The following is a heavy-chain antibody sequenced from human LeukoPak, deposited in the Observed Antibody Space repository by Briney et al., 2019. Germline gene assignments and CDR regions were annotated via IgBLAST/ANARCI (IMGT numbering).Heavy chain of an antibody. CDR1: GFTFSSYA. CDR3: AKDPFVFESGSYLIDY. J-gene: IGHJ4*02. D-gene: IGHD1-26*01. Sequence: GGSLRLSCAASGFTFSSYAMSWVRQPPGKGLEWVSGISTSGGSTYYTDSVKGRFTISRDNSKKTLYLQMNSLRAEDTAVYYCAKDPFVFESGSYLIDYWGQGTLVTVSS. CDR2: ISTSGGST. V-gene: IGHV3-23*01.